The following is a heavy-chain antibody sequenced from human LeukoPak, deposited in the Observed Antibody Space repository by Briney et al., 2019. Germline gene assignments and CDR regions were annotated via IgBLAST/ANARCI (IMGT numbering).Heavy chain of an antibody. CDR1: GFTFSSYG. Sequence: PGRSLRLSCAASGFTFSSYGMHWDRQAPGKGLEWVAVISYDGSNKYYADSVKGRFTISRDNSKNTLYLQMNSLRAEDTAVYYCAKDWDSSGWIKYYFDYWGQGTLVTVSS. D-gene: IGHD6-19*01. CDR2: ISYDGSNK. J-gene: IGHJ4*02. V-gene: IGHV3-30*18. CDR3: AKDWDSSGWIKYYFDY.